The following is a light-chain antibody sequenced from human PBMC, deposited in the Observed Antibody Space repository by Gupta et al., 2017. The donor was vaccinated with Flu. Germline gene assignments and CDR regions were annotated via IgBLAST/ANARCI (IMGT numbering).Light chain of an antibody. CDR1: QSRLHTNGYNY. J-gene: IGKJ3*01. CDR3: RQYLPTFT. V-gene: IGKV2-28*01. Sequence: PVTPGEPASISCRSSQSRLHTNGYNYVDWYRQKPVQSPQLMIYLGSKRAYGVPDRFSGCGAVTDFTLKSSRRETEDARVYYGRQYLPTFTFGHGTKVDIK. CDR2: LGS.